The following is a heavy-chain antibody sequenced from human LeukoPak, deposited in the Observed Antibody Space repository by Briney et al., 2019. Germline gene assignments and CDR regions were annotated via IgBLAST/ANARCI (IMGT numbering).Heavy chain of an antibody. V-gene: IGHV3-7*01. CDR1: GFTFSGAW. Sequence: GGSLRLSCTASGFTFSGAWMTWVRQAPGKGLEWVANIREDGTEKNYVDSVKGPFTISRDNAKNSLFLQMSNLRDDDTAIYYCARHVGISFWGQGTLVTVSS. CDR2: IREDGTEK. CDR3: ARHVGISF. D-gene: IGHD7-27*01. J-gene: IGHJ4*02.